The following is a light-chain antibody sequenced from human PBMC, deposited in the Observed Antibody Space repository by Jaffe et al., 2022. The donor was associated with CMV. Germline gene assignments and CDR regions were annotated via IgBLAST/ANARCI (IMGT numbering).Light chain of an antibody. CDR3: QQSYNTPPIT. J-gene: IGKJ3*01. V-gene: IGKV1-39*01. CDR2: AAS. Sequence: DIQMTQSPSSLSASVGDRVTITCRASQSISSYLNWYQQKPGKAPKLLIYAASNLQSGVPSRFSGSGSGTDFTLTISSLQPEDFATYYCQQSYNTPPITFGPGTKVDIK. CDR1: QSISSY.